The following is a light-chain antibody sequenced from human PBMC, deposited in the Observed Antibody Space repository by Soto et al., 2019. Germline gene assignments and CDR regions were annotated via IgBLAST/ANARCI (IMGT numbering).Light chain of an antibody. V-gene: IGLV2-14*03. CDR2: GVT. J-gene: IGLJ1*01. Sequence: QSALTQPASVSGSPGQSITISCTGTSSDIGGHDDVSWYQQHPGKVPKLLLYGVTDRPSGVSDRFSGSKSGNVASLTISGLQAEDEADYYCCSYTSDLTPYVFGTGTQLTVL. CDR3: CSYTSDLTPYV. CDR1: SSDIGGHDD.